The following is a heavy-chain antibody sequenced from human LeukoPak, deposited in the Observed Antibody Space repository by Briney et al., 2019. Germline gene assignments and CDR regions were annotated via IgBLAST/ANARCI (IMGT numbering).Heavy chain of an antibody. V-gene: IGHV4-30-4*08. CDR1: GGSISSYY. CDR2: IYYSGST. Sequence: SETLSLTCTVSGGSISSYYWSWIRQPPGKGLEWIGYIYYSGSTYYNPSLKSRVTISVDTSKNQFSLKLSSVTAADTAVYYCARDLSSSGWLYYFDYWGQGTLVTISS. J-gene: IGHJ4*02. D-gene: IGHD6-19*01. CDR3: ARDLSSSGWLYYFDY.